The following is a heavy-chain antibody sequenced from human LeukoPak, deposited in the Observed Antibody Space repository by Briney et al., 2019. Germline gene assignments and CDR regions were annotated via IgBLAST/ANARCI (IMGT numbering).Heavy chain of an antibody. J-gene: IGHJ4*02. CDR1: GYTFTGYY. Sequence: GASVKVSCKASGYTFTGYYMHWVRQAPGQGLEWMGWINPNSGGTNYAQKFQGRVTMTRDTSISTAYMELSRLRSDDTAVYYCARDLYYYDSSGYPRSLGDYWGQGTLVTDSS. CDR3: ARDLYYYDSSGYPRSLGDY. CDR2: INPNSGGT. V-gene: IGHV1-2*02. D-gene: IGHD3-22*01.